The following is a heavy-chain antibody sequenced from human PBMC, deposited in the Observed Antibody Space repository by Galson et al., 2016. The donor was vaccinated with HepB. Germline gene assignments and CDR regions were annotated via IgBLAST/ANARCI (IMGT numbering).Heavy chain of an antibody. CDR1: GFSLTTAPMC. V-gene: IGHV2-70*01. Sequence: PALVKPTQTLTLTCTFSGFSLTTAPMCVNWIRQPPGKALEWLATIDWDDERKYNSSVKTRLTISKDTSRNQVVLTMTNVESVDTATYYCARGPGYFDFWGQGILVTVSS. J-gene: IGHJ4*02. CDR3: ARGPGYFDF. D-gene: IGHD2-8*02. CDR2: IDWDDER.